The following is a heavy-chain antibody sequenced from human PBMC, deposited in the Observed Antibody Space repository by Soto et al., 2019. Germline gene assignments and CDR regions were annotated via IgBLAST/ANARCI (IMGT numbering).Heavy chain of an antibody. D-gene: IGHD6-6*01. CDR1: GGSFSGYY. V-gene: IGHV4-31*11. CDR3: ARSIAARLGGSLWYYDGMAV. J-gene: IGHJ6*02. Sequence: SETLSLTCAVYGGSFSGYYWSWIRQHPGKGLEWIGYIYYSGSTYYNPSLKSRVTISVDTSKNQFSLKLSSVTAADTAVYYCARSIAARLGGSLWYYDGMAVWSQGNTVPVSS. CDR2: IYYSGST.